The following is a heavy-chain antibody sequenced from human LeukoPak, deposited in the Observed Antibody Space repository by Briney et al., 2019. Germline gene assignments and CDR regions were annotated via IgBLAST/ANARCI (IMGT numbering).Heavy chain of an antibody. CDR1: GFTVSSND. J-gene: IGHJ5*02. D-gene: IGHD4-17*01. CDR3: AKDMTTVTSNWFDP. V-gene: IGHV3-53*01. Sequence: GGSLRLSCAASGFTVSSNDMSWVRQAPGKGLEWVSVIYSGGRTFYADSVKGRFTISRDNSKNTLYLQMNSLRAEDTAVYYCAKDMTTVTSNWFDPWGQGTLVTVS. CDR2: IYSGGRT.